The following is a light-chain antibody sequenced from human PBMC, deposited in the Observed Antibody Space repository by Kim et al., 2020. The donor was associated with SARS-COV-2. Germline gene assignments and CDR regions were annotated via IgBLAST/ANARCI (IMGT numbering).Light chain of an antibody. CDR1: SSNIGNNT. J-gene: IGLJ2*01. CDR2: SNN. CDR3: AAWDDSLNVV. Sequence: PGQRVTTSCSGSSSNIGNNTVNWYQQPPGTAPKLLIYSNNQRPSGVPDRFSGSKSGTSASLAISGLQSEDEADYYCAAWDDSLNVVFGGGTQLTVL. V-gene: IGLV1-44*01.